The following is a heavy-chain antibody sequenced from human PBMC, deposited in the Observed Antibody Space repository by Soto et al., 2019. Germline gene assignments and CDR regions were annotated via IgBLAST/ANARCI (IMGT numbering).Heavy chain of an antibody. CDR3: AREGYSYGPGGTWFDP. Sequence: SETLSLTCAVYGGSFSGYYWTWIRQPPGTGLEWIGEINHSGSTNYNPSLKSRVTISVDTSKNQFSLKLTSVTAADTAVYYCAREGYSYGPGGTWFDPWGQGTLVTVSS. CDR1: GGSFSGYY. D-gene: IGHD5-18*01. CDR2: INHSGST. J-gene: IGHJ5*02. V-gene: IGHV4-34*01.